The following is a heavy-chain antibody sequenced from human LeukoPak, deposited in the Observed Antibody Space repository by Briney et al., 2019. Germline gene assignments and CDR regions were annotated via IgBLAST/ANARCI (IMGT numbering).Heavy chain of an antibody. D-gene: IGHD2-15*01. V-gene: IGHV3-7*03. J-gene: IGHJ4*02. CDR2: IKQDGSEK. Sequence: GGSLRPSCAASGFTFSSYWMSWVRQAPGKGLEWVANIKQDGSEKYYVDSVKGRFTISRDNAKNSLYLQMNSLRAEDTAVYYCARYIVVVVAATGDLDYWGQGTLVTVSS. CDR3: ARYIVVVVAATGDLDY. CDR1: GFTFSSYW.